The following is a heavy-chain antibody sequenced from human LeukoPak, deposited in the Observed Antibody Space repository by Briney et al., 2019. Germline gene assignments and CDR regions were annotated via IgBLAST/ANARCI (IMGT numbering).Heavy chain of an antibody. J-gene: IGHJ4*02. D-gene: IGHD2-21*02. Sequence: PGGSLRLSCAASGFTFSSYWMSWVRQAPGKGLEWVANIKQDGSEKYYVDSVKGRFTISRDNAENSLYLQMNSLRAEDTAVYYCARVVGDYYFDYWGQGTLVTVSS. CDR1: GFTFSSYW. V-gene: IGHV3-7*01. CDR2: IKQDGSEK. CDR3: ARVVGDYYFDY.